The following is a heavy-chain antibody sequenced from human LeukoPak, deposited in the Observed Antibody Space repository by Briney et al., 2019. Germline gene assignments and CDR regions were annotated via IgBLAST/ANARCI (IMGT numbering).Heavy chain of an antibody. Sequence: GGSLRLSCAASGFTFSSYAMSWVRQGPGKGLEWVSGLSGSGGSTYYADSVKGRFTISRDNSWNTVYLQMNSLRAEDTAIYYCAKAKSGSYSPFDSWGQGALVTVSS. J-gene: IGHJ4*02. CDR2: LSGSGGST. CDR1: GFTFSSYA. V-gene: IGHV3-23*01. CDR3: AKAKSGSYSPFDS. D-gene: IGHD1-26*01.